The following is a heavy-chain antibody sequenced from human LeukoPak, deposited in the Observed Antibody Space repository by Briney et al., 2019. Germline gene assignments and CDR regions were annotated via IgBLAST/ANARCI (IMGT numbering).Heavy chain of an antibody. CDR2: ISGSGGST. V-gene: IGHV3-23*01. Sequence: PGGSLRLSCAAPGFTFSSYAMSWVRHAPGKGLEWVSAISGSGGSTYYADSVKGRFTISRDNSKNTLYLQMNSLRAEDTAVYYCAKDRVGATTVLAFDIWGQGTMVTVSS. J-gene: IGHJ3*02. D-gene: IGHD1-26*01. CDR1: GFTFSSYA. CDR3: AKDRVGATTVLAFDI.